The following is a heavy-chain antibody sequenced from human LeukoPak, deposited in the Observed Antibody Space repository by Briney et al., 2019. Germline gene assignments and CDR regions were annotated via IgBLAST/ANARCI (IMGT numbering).Heavy chain of an antibody. J-gene: IGHJ4*02. CDR3: AKDGGLWVSAHWGDS. CDR2: ITTSDGNT. CDR1: GFTFSSYT. D-gene: IGHD7-27*01. Sequence: GGSLRLSCTASGFTFSSYTMSWVRQAPGKGLEWVSTITTSDGNTYYADSVKGRFTVSRDNSKNTLFLQMNSLRAEDTAVYYCAKDGGLWVSAHWGDSWGRGTLVTVSS. V-gene: IGHV3-23*01.